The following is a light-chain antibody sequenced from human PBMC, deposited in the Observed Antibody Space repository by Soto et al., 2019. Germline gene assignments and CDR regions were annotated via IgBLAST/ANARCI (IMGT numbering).Light chain of an antibody. Sequence: QSVLTQPASVSGSPGQSITISCTGTSSDIGAFTFVSWYQQHPGKVPKLMIFDVNRRPSGVSDRFSGSKSGNTASLTISGLQAEEEGDYYCSSYTSSSTHVFGSGTKLTVL. CDR2: DVN. V-gene: IGLV2-14*03. CDR3: SSYTSSSTHV. J-gene: IGLJ1*01. CDR1: SSDIGAFTF.